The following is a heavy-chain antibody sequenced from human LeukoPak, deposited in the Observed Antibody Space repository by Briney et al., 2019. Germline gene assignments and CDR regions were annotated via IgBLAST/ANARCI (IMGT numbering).Heavy chain of an antibody. J-gene: IGHJ4*02. CDR2: ISGSGGST. CDR3: AKLGVSIAAAGTGY. Sequence: GGSLRLSCAASGFAFSSYAMSWVRQAPGKGLEWVSAISGSGGSTYYADSVKGRFTISRDNSKNTLYLQMNSLRAEDTAVYYCAKLGVSIAAAGTGYWGQGTLVTVSS. V-gene: IGHV3-23*01. D-gene: IGHD6-13*01. CDR1: GFAFSSYA.